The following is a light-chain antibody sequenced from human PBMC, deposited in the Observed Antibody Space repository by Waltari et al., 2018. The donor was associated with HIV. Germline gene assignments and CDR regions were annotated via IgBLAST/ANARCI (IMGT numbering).Light chain of an antibody. CDR2: EVT. CDR1: NSDIGSYDY. J-gene: IGLJ2*01. V-gene: IGLV2-8*01. Sequence: QSALTQPPSASGSPGQSVTLSCPGSNSDIGSYDYFSWYQLHPGKAPKLVISEVTKRPSGVSDRFSGSKSANTAFLTVSGLQAEDEADYYCSSFADRDGFYVLFGGGTRLTVL. CDR3: SSFADRDGFYVL.